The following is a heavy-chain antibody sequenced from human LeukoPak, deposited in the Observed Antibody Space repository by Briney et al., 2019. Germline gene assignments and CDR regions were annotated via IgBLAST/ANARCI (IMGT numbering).Heavy chain of an antibody. CDR2: ISPDGSTT. D-gene: IGHD3-3*01. J-gene: IGHJ4*02. V-gene: IGHV3-74*01. Sequence: GGSLRLSCAAPGFTFSSYWMHWVRQAPGEGLVWVSRISPDGSTTGHADSVKGRFTTSRDNAKNTLFLQMNSLRAEDTAVYYCTRDFDFSSAIWGQGTLVTVSS. CDR1: GFTFSSYW. CDR3: TRDFDFSSAI.